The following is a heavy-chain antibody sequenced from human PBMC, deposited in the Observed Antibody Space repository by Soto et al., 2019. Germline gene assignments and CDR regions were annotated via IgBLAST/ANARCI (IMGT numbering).Heavy chain of an antibody. CDR1: GFTFDDYA. CDR2: ISWNSGSI. V-gene: IGHV3-9*01. Sequence: GGSLRLSCAASGFTFDDYAMHWVRQAPGKGLEWVSGISWNSGSIGYADSVKGRFTISRDNAKNSLYLQMNSLRAEDTALYYCAGLGDYFDYWGQGXLVTVYS. D-gene: IGHD3-10*01. J-gene: IGHJ4*02. CDR3: AGLGDYFDY.